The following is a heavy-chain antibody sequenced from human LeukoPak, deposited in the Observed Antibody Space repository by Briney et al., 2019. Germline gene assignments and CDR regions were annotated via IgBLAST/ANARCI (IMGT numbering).Heavy chain of an antibody. CDR3: ALVTPVDY. Sequence: SGGSLRLSCAASGFAFSNYAMSWVRQAPGKGLEWVSSLSGGGDSRYYADSVMGRFTISGDNSKNTLYLQMNSLRAEDTAVYYCALVTPVDYWGQGTLVTVSS. V-gene: IGHV3-23*01. CDR1: GFAFSNYA. J-gene: IGHJ4*02. D-gene: IGHD2-21*02. CDR2: LSGGGDSR.